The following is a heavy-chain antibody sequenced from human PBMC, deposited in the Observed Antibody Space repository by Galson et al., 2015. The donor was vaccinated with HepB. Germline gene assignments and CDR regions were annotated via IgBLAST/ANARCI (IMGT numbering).Heavy chain of an antibody. J-gene: IGHJ1*01. CDR3: ARDPYSSGWYGYFQH. CDR1: GFIFSTYA. V-gene: IGHV3-23*01. Sequence: SLRLSCAASGFIFSTYAMSWVRQAPGKGLEWVSAISTSGETKFYTDSVKGRFTISRDNSKNTLYLQMNSLRAEDTAVYYCARDPYSSGWYGYFQHWGQGTLVTVSS. D-gene: IGHD6-19*01. CDR2: ISTSGETK.